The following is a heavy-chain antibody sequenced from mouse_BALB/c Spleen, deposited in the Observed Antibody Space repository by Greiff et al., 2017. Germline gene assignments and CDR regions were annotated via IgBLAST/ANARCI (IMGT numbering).Heavy chain of an antibody. CDR3: ARGGYGNYEAYAMDY. D-gene: IGHD2-1*01. J-gene: IGHJ4*01. CDR2: ISSGGST. V-gene: IGHV5-6-5*01. CDR1: GFAFSSYD. Sequence: EVMLVESGGGLVKPGGSLKLSCAASGFAFSSYDMSWVRQTPEKRLEWVASISSGGSTYYPDSVKGRFTISRDNARNILYLQMSSLRSEDTAMYYCARGGYGNYEAYAMDYWGQGTSVTVSS.